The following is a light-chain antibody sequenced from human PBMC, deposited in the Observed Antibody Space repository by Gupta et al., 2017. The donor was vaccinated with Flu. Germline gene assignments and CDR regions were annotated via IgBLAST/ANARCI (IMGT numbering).Light chain of an antibody. CDR2: GAS. J-gene: IGKJ4*01. V-gene: IGKV3-20*01. CDR3: QQEGDSPIT. CDR1: QSIRSSY. Sequence: GTLYLSPGERATLSCRASQSIRSSYLAWYQQKPGQAPRLLIYGASSRATGIPDRFSGSGSGTDFTLTISRLEPEDFAVYYCQQEGDSPITFGGGTKVEI.